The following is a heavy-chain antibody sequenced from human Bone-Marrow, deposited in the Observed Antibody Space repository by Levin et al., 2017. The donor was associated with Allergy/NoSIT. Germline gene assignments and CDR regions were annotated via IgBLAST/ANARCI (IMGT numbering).Heavy chain of an antibody. V-gene: IGHV3-33*01. CDR3: TRGGEAAGAFDI. D-gene: IGHD3-10*01. Sequence: GGSLRLSCAASGYTFSDYAMHWVRQAPGKGLEWVAVIWSDGLQKYYLESVKGRFTISRDTSKSALFLEVNSLRDEDTAVYFCTRGGEAAGAFDIWGQGATVTVSS. CDR2: IWSDGLQK. J-gene: IGHJ3*02. CDR1: GYTFSDYA.